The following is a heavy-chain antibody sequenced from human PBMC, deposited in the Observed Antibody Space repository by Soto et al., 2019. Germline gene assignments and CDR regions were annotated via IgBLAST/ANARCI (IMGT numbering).Heavy chain of an antibody. J-gene: IGHJ4*02. V-gene: IGHV4-34*01. CDR3: ARGGGSGWYVDY. CDR2: INHSGST. Sequence: SETLSLTCAVFGGSFSGYYWSWIRQPPGKGLEWIGEINHSGSTDYNPSLKSRVTISVDTSKNQLSLKLTSVTAADTAMYYCARGGGSGWYVDYWGQGTLVTVSS. CDR1: GGSFSGYY. D-gene: IGHD6-19*01.